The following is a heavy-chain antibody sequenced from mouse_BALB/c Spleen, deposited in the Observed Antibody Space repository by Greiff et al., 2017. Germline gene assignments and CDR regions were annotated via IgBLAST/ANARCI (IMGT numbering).Heavy chain of an antibody. D-gene: IGHD1-1*01. CDR1: GFNIKDTY. CDR3: AHYGSSPYYAMDY. J-gene: IGHJ4*01. V-gene: IGHV14-3*02. CDR2: IDPANGNT. Sequence: DVKLQESGAELVKPGASVKLSCTASGFNIKDTYMHWVKQRPEQGLEWIGRIDPANGNTKYDPKFQGKATITADTSSNTAYLQLSSLTSEDTAVYYCAHYGSSPYYAMDYWGQGTSVTVSS.